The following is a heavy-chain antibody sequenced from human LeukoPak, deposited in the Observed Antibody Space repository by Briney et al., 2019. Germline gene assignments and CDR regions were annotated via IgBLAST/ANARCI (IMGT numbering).Heavy chain of an antibody. D-gene: IGHD6-6*01. CDR2: ISSSSYYI. Sequence: GGSLRLSCAASGFTLSSYSMNWVRQAPGKGLEWVSSISSSSYYIYYADSVKGRFTISRDNAKNSQYLQMNSLRAEDTAVYYCVREYSSSSYFDYWGQGTLVTVSS. J-gene: IGHJ4*02. V-gene: IGHV3-21*01. CDR1: GFTLSSYS. CDR3: VREYSSSSYFDY.